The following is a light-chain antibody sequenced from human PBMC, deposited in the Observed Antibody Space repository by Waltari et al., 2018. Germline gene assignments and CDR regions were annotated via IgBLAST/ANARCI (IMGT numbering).Light chain of an antibody. V-gene: IGLV1-47*01. J-gene: IGLJ3*02. CDR1: SSTIGSNY. Sequence: QSVLTQPPSASGTPGQRVTISCSGSSSTIGSNYVYWYQHLPGTAPKLLIYRNDQRPSGVPDRFSGSKSGTSASLAISERRSEDEADYYGVAWDDSLSATVFGGGTKLTVL. CDR2: RND. CDR3: VAWDDSLSATV.